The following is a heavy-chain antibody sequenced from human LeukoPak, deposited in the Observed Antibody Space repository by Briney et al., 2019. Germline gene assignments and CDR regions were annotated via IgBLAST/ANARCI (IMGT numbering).Heavy chain of an antibody. J-gene: IGHJ5*02. D-gene: IGHD5-12*01. Sequence: XXXIPILGIANYAQKFQGRVTITADKSTSTAYMELSSLRSEDTAVYYCARDRGGYDSDNWFDPWGQGTLVTVSS. CDR2: XIPILGIA. V-gene: IGHV1-69*04. CDR3: ARDRGGYDSDNWFDP.